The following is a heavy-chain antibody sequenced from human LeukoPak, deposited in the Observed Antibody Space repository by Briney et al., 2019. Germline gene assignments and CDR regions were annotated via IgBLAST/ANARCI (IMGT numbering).Heavy chain of an antibody. CDR3: ASHRTTLYYYYYMDV. CDR2: IIPIFGTA. Sequence: ASVKVSCKASGGTFSSYAISWVRQAPGQGLEWMGGIIPIFGTANYAQKFQGRVTITADESTSTAYMELSSLRSEDTAVYYCASHRTTLYYYYYMDVWGKGTTVTISS. J-gene: IGHJ6*03. CDR1: GGTFSSYA. D-gene: IGHD1-14*01. V-gene: IGHV1-69*13.